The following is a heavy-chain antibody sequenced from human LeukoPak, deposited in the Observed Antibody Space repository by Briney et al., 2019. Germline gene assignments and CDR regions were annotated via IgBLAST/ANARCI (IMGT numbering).Heavy chain of an antibody. CDR2: IYYSGGT. Sequence: SSETLSLTFTVSGDSISSSYYYWGWIRQPPGKGLEWIGSIYYSGGTYYNPSLKSRLTMSVDTSKNQFSLKLSSVTAADTAVYYCARDTPDCSSTSCHPGGAFDIWGQGTMVTVSS. J-gene: IGHJ3*02. CDR1: GDSISSSYYY. CDR3: ARDTPDCSSTSCHPGGAFDI. D-gene: IGHD2-2*01. V-gene: IGHV4-39*07.